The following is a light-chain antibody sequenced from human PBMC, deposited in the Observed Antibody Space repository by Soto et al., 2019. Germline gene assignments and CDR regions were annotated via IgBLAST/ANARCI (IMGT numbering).Light chain of an antibody. Sequence: EIVLTQSPGTLSLSPGERATLSCRASQSVSSYLVWYQQKPGQAPRLLIYDASTRATGFPARFSGSGSGTDFTLTISSLEPEDSAVYYCQHRSSWPITFGGGTKVEI. V-gene: IGKV3-11*01. J-gene: IGKJ4*01. CDR2: DAS. CDR1: QSVSSY. CDR3: QHRSSWPIT.